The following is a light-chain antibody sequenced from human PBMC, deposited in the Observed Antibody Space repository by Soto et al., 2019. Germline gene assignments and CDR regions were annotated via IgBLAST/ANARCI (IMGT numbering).Light chain of an antibody. V-gene: IGKV3-11*01. CDR3: QQRSVWPLT. J-gene: IGKJ4*01. CDR2: DSS. CDR1: QSVSSY. Sequence: EIVFTQVPATLSFSPGDGATLSCRASQSVSSYLAWYQQKRGQAPRLLIYDSSHRATGVPARFSGSGSGTDFSLIISSLEPEDFAVYYCQQRSVWPLTLGGGTKVDIK.